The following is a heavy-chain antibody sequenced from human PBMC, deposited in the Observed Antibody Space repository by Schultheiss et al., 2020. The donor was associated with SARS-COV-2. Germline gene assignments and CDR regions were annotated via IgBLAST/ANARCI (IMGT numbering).Heavy chain of an antibody. V-gene: IGHV3-74*01. CDR3: ARDTPGDGMDV. Sequence: GGSLRLSCEASGFTFNSYWMHWVRQAPGTGLEWVSHIRSDGSGTTYADSVKGRFTISRDNAKNTLYLQMNSLRAEDTAVYHCARDTPGDGMDVWGQGTTVTVSS. D-gene: IGHD7-27*01. CDR2: IRSDGSGT. J-gene: IGHJ6*02. CDR1: GFTFNSYW.